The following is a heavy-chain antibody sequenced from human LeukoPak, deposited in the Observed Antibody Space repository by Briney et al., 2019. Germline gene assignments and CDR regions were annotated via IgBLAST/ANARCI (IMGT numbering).Heavy chain of an antibody. CDR2: IRSDGSNK. J-gene: IGHJ4*02. V-gene: IGHV3-30*02. Sequence: PGGSLRLSCAGSGFSFSSYGMHWVRQAPGKGLEWMAFIRSDGSNKYYADSVKGRFTISRDNSKNTLYLQMNSLRAEDTAVYYCAKDQTYYDYAPFDYWGQGTLVTVSS. CDR1: GFSFSSYG. D-gene: IGHD5-12*01. CDR3: AKDQTYYDYAPFDY.